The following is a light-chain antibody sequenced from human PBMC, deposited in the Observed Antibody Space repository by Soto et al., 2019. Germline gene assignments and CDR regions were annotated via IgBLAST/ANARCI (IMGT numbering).Light chain of an antibody. V-gene: IGKV3-11*01. CDR1: QSIRTS. Sequence: EVVLTQSPATLSLSPGERATLSCRASQSIRTSLAWYQQKPGQAPRLVIFDASNRANGVPARFSGSGSGTDFTLTTSSPEPEDFAVYYCQQYGNSIPITFGQGTRLEIK. CDR3: QQYGNSIPIT. CDR2: DAS. J-gene: IGKJ5*01.